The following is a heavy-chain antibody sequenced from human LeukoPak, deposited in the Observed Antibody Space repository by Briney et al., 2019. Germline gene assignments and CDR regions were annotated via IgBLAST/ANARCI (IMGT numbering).Heavy chain of an antibody. Sequence: GSLRLSCAASGFTFSTYAMNWVRQAPGKGLEWVSGISGSGGGKFYAASVKGRFTISRDKSKSTLYLQMNSLKAEDAAVYYCAKDNADYPIYYFDSWGQGTLVTVSS. CDR1: GFTFSTYA. D-gene: IGHD3-16*01. CDR3: AKDNADYPIYYFDS. J-gene: IGHJ4*02. CDR2: ISGSGGGK. V-gene: IGHV3-23*01.